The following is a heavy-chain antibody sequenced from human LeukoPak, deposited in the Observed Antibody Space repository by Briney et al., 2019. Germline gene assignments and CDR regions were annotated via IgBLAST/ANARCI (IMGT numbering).Heavy chain of an antibody. CDR1: GGSISSGDYY. V-gene: IGHV4-30-4*01. CDR3: ARALGTILYYYYYGMDV. J-gene: IGHJ6*02. Sequence: SQTLSLTCTVSGGSISSGDYYWSWIRQPPGKGLEWIGYIYYSGSTYYNPSLKSRVTISVDTSKNQFSLKLSSVTAADTAVYYCARALGTILYYYYYGMDVWGQGTTVTVSS. CDR2: IYYSGST. D-gene: IGHD3-9*01.